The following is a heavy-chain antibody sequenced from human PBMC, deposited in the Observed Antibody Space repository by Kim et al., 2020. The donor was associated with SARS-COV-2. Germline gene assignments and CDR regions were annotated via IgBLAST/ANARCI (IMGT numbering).Heavy chain of an antibody. Sequence: GGSLRLSCAASGFTFSSYGMHWVRQAPGKGLEWVAVISYDGSNKYYADSVKGRFTISRDNSKNTLYLQMNSLRAEDTAVYYCAKEPPRGYYDSSGPPAFYYGMYVWGQGTTVTVSS. CDR1: GFTFSSYG. J-gene: IGHJ6*02. V-gene: IGHV3-30*18. CDR3: AKEPPRGYYDSSGPPAFYYGMYV. D-gene: IGHD3-22*01. CDR2: ISYDGSNK.